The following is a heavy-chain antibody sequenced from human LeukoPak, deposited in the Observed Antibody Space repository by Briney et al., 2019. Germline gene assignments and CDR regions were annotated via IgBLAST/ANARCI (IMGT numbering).Heavy chain of an antibody. J-gene: IGHJ3*01. CDR3: ARYSSGFDL. Sequence: PSETLSLTCTVSGGSINSDYWSWIRQSPGKGLEWIGYIYHSGTTVYNPSFKTRLTISLDTSKNQFSLNLNSVTAADTAVYFCARYSSGFDLWGQGTMVTV. V-gene: IGHV4-59*01. CDR2: IYHSGTT. CDR1: GGSINSDY. D-gene: IGHD3-3*01.